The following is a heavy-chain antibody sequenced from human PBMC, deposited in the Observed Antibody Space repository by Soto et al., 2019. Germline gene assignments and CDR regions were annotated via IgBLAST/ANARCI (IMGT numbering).Heavy chain of an antibody. Sequence: PSETLSLTCAVSGGSISSGGYSWSWIRQPPGKGLEWIGYIYHSGSTYYNPSLKSRVTISVDTSKNQFSLKLSSVTAADTAVYYCARAPRGNYGYPSYFDYWGQGT. CDR1: GGSISSGGYS. CDR3: ARAPRGNYGYPSYFDY. V-gene: IGHV4-30-2*01. J-gene: IGHJ4*02. CDR2: IYHSGST. D-gene: IGHD3-10*01.